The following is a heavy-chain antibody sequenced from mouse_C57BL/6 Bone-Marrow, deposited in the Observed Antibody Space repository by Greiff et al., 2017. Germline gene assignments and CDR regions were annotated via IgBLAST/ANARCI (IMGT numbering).Heavy chain of an antibody. V-gene: IGHV1-69*01. CDR2: IDPSDSYT. D-gene: IGHD1-1*01. J-gene: IGHJ4*01. CDR3: AREITTVVAPYYYAMDY. Sequence: VQLQQPGAELVMPGASVKLSCKASGYTFTSYWMHWVKQRPGQGLEWIGEIDPSDSYTNYNQKFKGKSTLTVDKSSSTAYMQLSSLTSEDSAVYYCAREITTVVAPYYYAMDYWGQETSVTVSS. CDR1: GYTFTSYW.